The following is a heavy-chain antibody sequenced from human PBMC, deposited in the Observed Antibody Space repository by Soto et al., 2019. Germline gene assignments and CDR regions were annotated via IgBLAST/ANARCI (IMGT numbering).Heavy chain of an antibody. J-gene: IGHJ5*02. V-gene: IGHV1-18*04. Sequence: ASVKVSCKASGYTFTGYYMHWVRQAPGQGLEWMGWISAYNGNTNYAQKLQGRVTMTTDTSTSTAYMELRSLRSDDTAVYYCARVRLTTLYNWFDPWGQGTLVTVSS. CDR2: ISAYNGNT. CDR3: ARVRLTTLYNWFDP. D-gene: IGHD4-17*01. CDR1: GYTFTGYY.